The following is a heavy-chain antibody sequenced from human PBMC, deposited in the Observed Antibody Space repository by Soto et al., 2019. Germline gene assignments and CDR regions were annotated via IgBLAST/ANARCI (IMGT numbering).Heavy chain of an antibody. Sequence: QVQLVESGGGVVQPGRSLRLSCAASGFTFSSYGMHWVRQAPGKGLEWVAVISYDGSNKYYADSVEGRFTISRDNXKXMLYLQMNSLRAEDTAVYYCAKEVYCSGGSCNAFDIWGQGTMVTVSS. CDR2: ISYDGSNK. J-gene: IGHJ3*02. CDR1: GFTFSSYG. V-gene: IGHV3-30*18. D-gene: IGHD2-15*01. CDR3: AKEVYCSGGSCNAFDI.